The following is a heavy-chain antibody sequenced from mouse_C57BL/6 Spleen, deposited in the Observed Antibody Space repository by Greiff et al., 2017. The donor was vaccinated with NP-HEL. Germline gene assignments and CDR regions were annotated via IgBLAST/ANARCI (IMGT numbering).Heavy chain of an antibody. V-gene: IGHV3-6*01. J-gene: IGHJ2*01. CDR2: ISYDGSN. CDR1: GYSITSGYY. D-gene: IGHD2-4*01. Sequence: EVKLVESGPGLVKPSQSLSLTCSVTGYSITSGYYWNWIRQFPGNKLEWMGYISYDGSNNYNPSLKNRISITRDTSKNQFFLKLNSVTTEDTATYYCASYDWVFDYWGQGTTLTVSS. CDR3: ASYDWVFDY.